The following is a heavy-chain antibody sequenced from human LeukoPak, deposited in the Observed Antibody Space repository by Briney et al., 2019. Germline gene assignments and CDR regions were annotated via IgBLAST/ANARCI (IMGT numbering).Heavy chain of an antibody. CDR3: ARDAYGSGSYYQYYYYYMDV. CDR1: GYTLTELS. CDR2: INPNRGGT. Sequence: ASVKVSFKVSGYTLTELSMHWVRQAPGQGGEGMGWINPNRGGTNYAQKFQGSVTMTRDTSISTAYMELSRLRSDDTAVYYCARDAYGSGSYYQYYYYYMDVWGKGTTVTISS. J-gene: IGHJ6*03. V-gene: IGHV1-2*02. D-gene: IGHD3-10*01.